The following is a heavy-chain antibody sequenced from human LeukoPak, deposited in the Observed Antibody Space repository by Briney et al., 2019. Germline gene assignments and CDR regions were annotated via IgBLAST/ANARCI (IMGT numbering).Heavy chain of an antibody. Sequence: PGRSLRLSCTASGFTFGDYVMSWVRQAPGKGLEWVAFIRYDGSNKYYADSVKGRFTISRDNAKNSLYLQMNSLRAEDTALYYCAKDTKYDILTGYASDWGQGTLVTVSS. J-gene: IGHJ4*02. CDR2: IRYDGSNK. CDR3: AKDTKYDILTGYASD. CDR1: GFTFGDYV. V-gene: IGHV3-30*02. D-gene: IGHD3-9*01.